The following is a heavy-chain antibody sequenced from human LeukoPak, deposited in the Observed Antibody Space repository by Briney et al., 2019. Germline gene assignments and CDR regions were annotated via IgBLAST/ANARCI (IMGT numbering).Heavy chain of an antibody. CDR3: ANSGLLRDPFNY. CDR1: GGSLSGYY. V-gene: IGHV4-34*01. D-gene: IGHD2/OR15-2a*01. Sequence: SETLSLTCSVYGGSLSGYYWSWIRQPPGKGLEWIGEINHSGSTNYNPSLKSRVTISADTSKNQFSLKLDSVTAADTAVYYCANSGLLRDPFNYWGEGTLFTVSP. CDR2: INHSGST. J-gene: IGHJ4*02.